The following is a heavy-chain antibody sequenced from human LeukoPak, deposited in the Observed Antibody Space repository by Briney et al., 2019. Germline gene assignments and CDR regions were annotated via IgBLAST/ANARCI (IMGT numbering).Heavy chain of an antibody. CDR3: AKDRYSYGWDYYFDY. CDR1: GFTFSSYA. V-gene: IGHV3-23*01. Sequence: GGSLRLSCAASGFTFSSYAMSWVRQAPGKGLEWVSAISGSGGSTYYADSVKGRFTISRDNSKNTLYLQMNSLRAGDTAVYYCAKDRYSYGWDYYFDYWGQGTLVTVSS. D-gene: IGHD5-18*01. CDR2: ISGSGGST. J-gene: IGHJ4*02.